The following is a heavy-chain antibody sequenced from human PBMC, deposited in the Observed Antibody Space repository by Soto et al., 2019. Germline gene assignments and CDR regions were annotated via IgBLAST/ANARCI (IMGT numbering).Heavy chain of an antibody. CDR1: GYTLTELS. CDR2: FDPEDGET. V-gene: IGHV1-24*01. D-gene: IGHD2-15*01. Sequence: ASVKVSCKVSGYTLTELSMHWVRQAPGKGLEWMGGFDPEDGETIYAQKFQGRVTMTEDTSTDTAYMELSSLRSEDTAVYYCATLYCSGGSCYSAEYYYWGQGTLVTVSS. J-gene: IGHJ4*02. CDR3: ATLYCSGGSCYSAEYYY.